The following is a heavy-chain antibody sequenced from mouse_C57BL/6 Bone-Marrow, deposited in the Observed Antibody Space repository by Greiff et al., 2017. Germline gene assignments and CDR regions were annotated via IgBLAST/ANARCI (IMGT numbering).Heavy chain of an antibody. J-gene: IGHJ4*01. CDR3: ARLGYGSEAMDY. D-gene: IGHD1-1*01. CDR2: ISSGGSYT. V-gene: IGHV5-6*01. CDR1: GFTFSSYG. Sequence: EVKLVESGGDLVKPGGPLKLSCAASGFTFSSYGMSWVRQTPDKRLEWVATISSGGSYTYYPDSVKGRFTISRDNAKNTLYLQMSSLKSEDTAMYYCARLGYGSEAMDYWGQGTSVTVSS.